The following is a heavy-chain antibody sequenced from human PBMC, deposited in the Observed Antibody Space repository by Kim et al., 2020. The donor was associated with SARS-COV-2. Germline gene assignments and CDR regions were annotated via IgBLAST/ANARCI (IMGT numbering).Heavy chain of an antibody. V-gene: IGHV4-59*13. J-gene: IGHJ4*02. D-gene: IGHD3-10*01. CDR3: ARVPRFGAGLDY. CDR2: IYYSGST. Sequence: SETLSLTCTVSGGSISSYYWSWIRQPPGKGLEWIGYIYYSGSTNYNPSLKSRVTISVDTSKNQFSLKLSSVTAADTAVYYCARVPRFGAGLDYWGQGTLVTVSS. CDR1: GGSISSYY.